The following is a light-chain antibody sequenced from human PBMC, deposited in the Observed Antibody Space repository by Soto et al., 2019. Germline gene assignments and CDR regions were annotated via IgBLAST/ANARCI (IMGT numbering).Light chain of an antibody. Sequence: QSVLTQPPSASGSPGQSVTISCTGTSSDVGGYDYVSWYQQYPGKTPKLMIFEVTKRPSGVPDRFSGSKSGNTASLTVSGLQPEDEADYYCSSYSITTSLYVFGTGTKVTVL. J-gene: IGLJ1*01. CDR1: SSDVGGYDY. CDR2: EVT. CDR3: SSYSITTSLYV. V-gene: IGLV2-8*01.